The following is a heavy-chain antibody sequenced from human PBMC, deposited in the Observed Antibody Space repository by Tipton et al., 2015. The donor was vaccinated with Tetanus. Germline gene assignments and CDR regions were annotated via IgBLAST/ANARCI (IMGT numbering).Heavy chain of an antibody. D-gene: IGHD5-18*01. Sequence: QLVQSGGGLVKPGGSLRLSCTVSGDSLSNGDYYWTWIRQHPGKGLEWIGNIYHRGSTYYNPSLKSRVTMSVDTSRNQFSLNLTSVPAADTAVYYCARHLTYTYTSRYFDYWGLGTLVTVSS. J-gene: IGHJ4*02. CDR3: ARHLTYTYTSRYFDY. CDR1: GDSLSNGDYY. V-gene: IGHV4-30-4*08. CDR2: IYHRGST.